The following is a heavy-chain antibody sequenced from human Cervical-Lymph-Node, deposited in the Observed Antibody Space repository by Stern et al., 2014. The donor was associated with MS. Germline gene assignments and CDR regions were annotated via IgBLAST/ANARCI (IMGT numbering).Heavy chain of an antibody. D-gene: IGHD6-19*01. J-gene: IGHJ5*01. CDR3: TRFLQSGWSDLFDS. CDR2: IKRDGSET. V-gene: IGHV3-7*01. Sequence: VQLVESGGGLVQPGGSQRLSCVASGSTFSTSWMSWVRQAPGKGLEWVANIKRDGSETYYLDSVKGGFTISRDNAKSSLYLEMNSLRAEDTAVYYCTRFLQSGWSDLFDSWGRGTLVTVSS. CDR1: GSTFSTSW.